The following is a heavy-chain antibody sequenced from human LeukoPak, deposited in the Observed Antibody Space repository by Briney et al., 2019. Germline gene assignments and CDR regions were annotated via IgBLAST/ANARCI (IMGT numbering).Heavy chain of an antibody. CDR3: ATYYGSGSYYSHFDY. CDR1: GYTFTSYA. Sequence: ASVKVSCKASGYTFTSYAMHWVRQAPGQRLEWMGWINAGNGNTKYSQKFQGRVTITRDTSASTAYMELSSLRSEDTAVYYCATYYGSGSYYSHFDYWGQGTLVTVSS. V-gene: IGHV1-3*01. J-gene: IGHJ4*02. D-gene: IGHD3-10*01. CDR2: INAGNGNT.